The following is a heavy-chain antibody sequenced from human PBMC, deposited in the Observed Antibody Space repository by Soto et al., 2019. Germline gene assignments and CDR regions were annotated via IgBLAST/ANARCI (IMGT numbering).Heavy chain of an antibody. V-gene: IGHV1-18*01. Sequence: ASVKGSCKTSGYGITRYGISWVRQKKGQGLEWMGWISAYNGNTNYAQKLQGRVTMTTDTSTSTAYMEPRSLRSDDTAVYYCARGHPYDILTGYSIYYNYGMDVSGQGTTVTGSS. D-gene: IGHD3-9*01. J-gene: IGHJ6*02. CDR1: GYGITRYG. CDR3: ARGHPYDILTGYSIYYNYGMDV. CDR2: ISAYNGNT.